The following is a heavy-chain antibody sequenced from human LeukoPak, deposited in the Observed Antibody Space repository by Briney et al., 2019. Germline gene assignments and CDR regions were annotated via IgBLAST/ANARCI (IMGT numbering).Heavy chain of an antibody. J-gene: IGHJ4*02. D-gene: IGHD3-22*01. CDR2: ISGSGGST. V-gene: IGHV3-23*01. CDR3: AKYYYDSSGAYYFDY. Sequence: GGSLRLSCAASGFTFSSYAMSWVRQAPGKGLEWVSAISGSGGSTYYADSVKGRFTISRDNSKNTLYLQMNSLRAEDTAVYYCAKYYYDSSGAYYFDYWGQGTLATVSS. CDR1: GFTFSSYA.